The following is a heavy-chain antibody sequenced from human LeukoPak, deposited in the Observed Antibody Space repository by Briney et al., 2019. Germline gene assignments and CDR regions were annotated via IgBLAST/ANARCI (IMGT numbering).Heavy chain of an antibody. J-gene: IGHJ4*02. D-gene: IGHD3-3*01. CDR2: IIPIFGTA. Sequence: SVKVSCKASGGTFSSYAISWVRQAPGQGLEWMGGIIPIFGTANYAQKFQGRVTITTDESTSTAYMELSSLRSEDTAVYYCARGPFGVVTFFDYWGRGTLVTVSS. CDR1: GGTFSSYA. CDR3: ARGPFGVVTFFDY. V-gene: IGHV1-69*05.